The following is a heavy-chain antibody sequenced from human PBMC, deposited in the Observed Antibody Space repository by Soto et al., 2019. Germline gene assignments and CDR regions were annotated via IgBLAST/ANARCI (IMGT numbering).Heavy chain of an antibody. Sequence: QLQLQESGPGLVKPSETLSLTCTVSGGSISSSSYYWGWIRQPPGKGLEWIGSIYYSGSTSYNPSPKSRVTISVDTSKNHFSLKLSSVTAADTAVYYCATQEVGGSYVYTFDPWGQGTLVTVSS. CDR3: ATQEVGGSYVYTFDP. J-gene: IGHJ5*02. CDR2: IYYSGST. V-gene: IGHV4-39*02. CDR1: GGSISSSSYY. D-gene: IGHD1-26*01.